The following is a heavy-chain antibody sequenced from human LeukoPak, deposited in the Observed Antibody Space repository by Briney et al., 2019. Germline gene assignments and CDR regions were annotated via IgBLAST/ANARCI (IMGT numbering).Heavy chain of an antibody. D-gene: IGHD6-6*01. CDR3: ARCIAARPGAFDI. CDR2: IKQDGSEK. J-gene: IGHJ3*02. Sequence: EPGGSLRLSCAASGFTFGSYWMSWVRQAPGKGLEWVANIKQDGSEKYYVDSVKGRFTISRDNAKNSLYLQMNSLRAEDTAVYYCARCIAARPGAFDIWGQGTMVTVSS. CDR1: GFTFGSYW. V-gene: IGHV3-7*01.